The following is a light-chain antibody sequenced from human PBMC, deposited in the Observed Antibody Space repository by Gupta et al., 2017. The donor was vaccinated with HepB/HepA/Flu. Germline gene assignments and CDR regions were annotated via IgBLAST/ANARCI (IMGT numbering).Light chain of an antibody. CDR1: QSVSNY. Sequence: ELVLTQSPATLSLSPGERATLSCRASQSVSNYLAWYQQKPGQAPRLLIYDASNRATDIPARFSGSGSETEFTLTISGLEPEDFAVYYCQQRRDWPRTFGQGTKLESK. CDR2: DAS. CDR3: QQRRDWPRT. V-gene: IGKV3-11*01. J-gene: IGKJ2*01.